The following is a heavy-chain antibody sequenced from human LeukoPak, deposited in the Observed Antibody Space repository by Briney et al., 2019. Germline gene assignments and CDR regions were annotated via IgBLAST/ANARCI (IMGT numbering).Heavy chain of an antibody. CDR1: GYTFTSYY. CDR3: ARAPVRRYDILTGYFRALDI. V-gene: IGHV1-46*03. Sequence: ASVKVSCKASGYTFTSYYMHWVRQAPGQGLEWMGMINPSGGSTSYAQKFQGRVTMTRDTSMSTVYRELSRLSSEDTAVYYCARAPVRRYDILTGYFRALDIWGQGTMVTVSS. D-gene: IGHD3-9*01. CDR2: INPSGGST. J-gene: IGHJ3*02.